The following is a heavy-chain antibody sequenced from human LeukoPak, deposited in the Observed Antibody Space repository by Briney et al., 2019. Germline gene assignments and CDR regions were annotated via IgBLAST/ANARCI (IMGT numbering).Heavy chain of an antibody. V-gene: IGHV3-11*01. CDR3: AREGCSSWYVDY. CDR1: GFTFSDYY. D-gene: IGHD6-13*01. Sequence: GGSLRLSCAASGFTFSDYYMSWIRQAPGKGLERVSYSSGSSIYYADFVKGRFTISRDNAKNSLYLQMDSLRAEDTAVYYCAREGCSSWYVDYWGQGTLVTVSS. J-gene: IGHJ4*02. CDR2: SSGSSI.